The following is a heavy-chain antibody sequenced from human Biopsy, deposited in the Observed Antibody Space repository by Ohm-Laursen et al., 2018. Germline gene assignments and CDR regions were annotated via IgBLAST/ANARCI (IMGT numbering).Heavy chain of an antibody. D-gene: IGHD1-1*01. Sequence: ASVRASCKASGYTFTSYGISWVRQAPGQGLEWMGWINTENGNTIYAQNLQGRVTMTADTSTSTAYMEVTSLRSDDTAVYYCARAKLEPVYYYYGMDVWGQGTTVTVSS. J-gene: IGHJ6*02. CDR2: INTENGNT. CDR3: ARAKLEPVYYYYGMDV. V-gene: IGHV1-18*01. CDR1: GYTFTSYG.